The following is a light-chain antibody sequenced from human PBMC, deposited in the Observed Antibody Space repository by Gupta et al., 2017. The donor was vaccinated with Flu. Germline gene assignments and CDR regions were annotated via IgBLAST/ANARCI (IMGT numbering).Light chain of an antibody. CDR1: SSNLGGNY. CDR3: GVWDSSLTAGG. V-gene: IGLV1-51*01. J-gene: IGLJ3*02. Sequence: SSNLGGNYVSWYQQVPGIAPKVIIYEDDKRPSGIPDRFSGSKSGTSATLVITGLQTGDEADYYCGVWDSSLTAGGFGGGTKLTVL. CDR2: EDD.